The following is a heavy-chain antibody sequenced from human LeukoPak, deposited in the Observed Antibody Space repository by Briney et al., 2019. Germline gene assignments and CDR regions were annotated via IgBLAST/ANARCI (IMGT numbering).Heavy chain of an antibody. V-gene: IGHV3-23*01. CDR2: VSAIDGST. D-gene: IGHD1-26*01. Sequence: GGSLRLSCAASGFTFGSHAMTWVRQAPGKGLEWVSVVSAIDGSTYYADSVKGRFTISRDNSKRTLFLQMNSLRAEDTAVYYCAKEAGATQRYAFDIWGQGTMVTVSA. J-gene: IGHJ3*02. CDR1: GFTFGSHA. CDR3: AKEAGATQRYAFDI.